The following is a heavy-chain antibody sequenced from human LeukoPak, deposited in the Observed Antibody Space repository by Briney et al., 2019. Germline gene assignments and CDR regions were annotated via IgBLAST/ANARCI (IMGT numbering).Heavy chain of an antibody. D-gene: IGHD3-3*01. CDR1: GFTFSSYP. CDR2: ISYDGNKI. V-gene: IGHV3-30-3*01. CDR3: ARESGWGLPHAFDF. J-gene: IGHJ3*01. Sequence: GGSLRLSCAASGFTFSSYPLHWVRQAPGKGLEWVTLISYDGNKIYYAGSVKGRFTISRDNSKNTLYLQMNSLRAEDTAVYYCARESGWGLPHAFDFWGQGTMVTVSS.